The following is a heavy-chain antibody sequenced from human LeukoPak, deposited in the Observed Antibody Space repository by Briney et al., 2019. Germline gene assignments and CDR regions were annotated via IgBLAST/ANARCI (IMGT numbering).Heavy chain of an antibody. CDR1: GFTFSSYW. J-gene: IGHJ4*02. CDR2: IYYSGST. D-gene: IGHD2-8*02. CDR3: ARRLWSDHFYDY. V-gene: IGHV4-59*01. Sequence: GSLRLSCAASGFTFSSYWITWVRQPPGKGLEWIGYIYYSGSTNYNPSLKSRVTIPVDTSKNQFSLKLSSVTAADTAVYYCARRLWSDHFYDYWGQGTLVTVSS.